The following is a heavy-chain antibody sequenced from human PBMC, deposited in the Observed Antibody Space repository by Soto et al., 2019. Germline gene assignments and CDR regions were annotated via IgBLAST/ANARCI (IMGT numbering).Heavy chain of an antibody. CDR2: IDPSDSYT. V-gene: IGHV5-10-1*01. Sequence: PGESLKISCKGSGYSFTSYWISWVRQMPGKGLEWMGRIDPSDSYTNYSPSFQGHVTISADKSISTAYLQWSSLKASDTAMYYCARVDTAMAFYYYYGMDVWGQGTTVTVS. CDR3: ARVDTAMAFYYYYGMDV. CDR1: GYSFTSYW. D-gene: IGHD5-18*01. J-gene: IGHJ6*02.